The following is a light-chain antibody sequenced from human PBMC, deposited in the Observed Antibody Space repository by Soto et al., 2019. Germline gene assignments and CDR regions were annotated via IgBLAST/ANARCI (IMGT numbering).Light chain of an antibody. Sequence: EIVMTQSPATLSVSPGERATLSCRASQSVSSNLAWYQQKPGQAPRLLIYGASTRATGTPARFSGSGSGTEFTLTISSLQSEDFAVYYCQQYNNLPITFGQGTLLEIK. CDR2: GAS. CDR1: QSVSSN. CDR3: QQYNNLPIT. V-gene: IGKV3-15*01. J-gene: IGKJ5*01.